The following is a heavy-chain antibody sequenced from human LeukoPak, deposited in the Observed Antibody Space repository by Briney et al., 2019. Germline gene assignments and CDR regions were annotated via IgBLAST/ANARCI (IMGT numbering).Heavy chain of an antibody. J-gene: IGHJ4*02. Sequence: ASVKVSCKASGYTFTSYGITWVRQAPGQGLEWMGWISSYNGNTHYAQNLQGRVIMTIDTSTSTAYMELRSLRSDDTAFYYCARDLYSRRMDYYGSGSYLAYWGQGTPVTVSS. CDR2: ISSYNGNT. V-gene: IGHV1-18*01. D-gene: IGHD3-10*01. CDR3: ARDLYSRRMDYYGSGSYLAY. CDR1: GYTFTSYG.